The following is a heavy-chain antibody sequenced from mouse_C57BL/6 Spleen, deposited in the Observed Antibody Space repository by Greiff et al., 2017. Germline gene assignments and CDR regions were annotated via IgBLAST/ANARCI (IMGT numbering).Heavy chain of an antibody. CDR2: IDPETGGT. CDR3: TRAYYGNYRYAMDY. J-gene: IGHJ4*01. D-gene: IGHD2-10*01. CDR1: GYTFTDYE. Sequence: VQLQESGAELVRPGASVTLSCKASGYTFTDYEMHWVKQTPVRGLAWIGAIDPETGGTAYNQKFKGKAILTADKSSSTAYMELRSLTSEDSAVYYCTRAYYGNYRYAMDYWGQGTSVTVSS. V-gene: IGHV1-15*01.